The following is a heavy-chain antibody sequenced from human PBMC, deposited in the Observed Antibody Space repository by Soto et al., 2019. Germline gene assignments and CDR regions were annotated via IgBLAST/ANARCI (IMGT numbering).Heavy chain of an antibody. V-gene: IGHV4-59*01. CDR2: IHYTGST. Sequence: SETLSLTCTVSGCSMSRYYWTWIRQPPGKGLEWIGNIHYTGSTNYNPSLKSRVTILLGTSTSQFSLKVSSVTAADTAVYYCARDLTISSTDGPLDPWGHGTLVXVS. J-gene: IGHJ5*02. CDR1: GCSMSRYY. CDR3: ARDLTISSTDGPLDP. D-gene: IGHD1-1*01.